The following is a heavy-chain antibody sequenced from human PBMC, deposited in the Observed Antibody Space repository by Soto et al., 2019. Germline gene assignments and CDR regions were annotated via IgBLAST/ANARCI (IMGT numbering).Heavy chain of an antibody. D-gene: IGHD2-8*01. CDR2: ITTSGGNT. J-gene: IGHJ6*03. CDR3: AGRYCTNGVCYTNYYYYIDV. V-gene: IGHV3-23*01. CDR1: GFTFSTYA. Sequence: EVQLLESGGGLVQPGGSLRLSCAASGFTFSTYAMSWVRQAPGKGLEWVSTITTSGGNTYYADSVQGRFTISRDNYKNTLYLQMNSLRAEDTAVYYCAGRYCTNGVCYTNYYYYIDVWGKGTTVTVSS.